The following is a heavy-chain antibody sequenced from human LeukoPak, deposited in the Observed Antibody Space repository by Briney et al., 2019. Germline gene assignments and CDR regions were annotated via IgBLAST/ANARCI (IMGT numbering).Heavy chain of an antibody. CDR1: GFTFSIYG. CDR3: AKDSTNYADYARPDF. D-gene: IGHD4-17*01. J-gene: IGHJ4*02. CDR2: VRYDGTNK. Sequence: GGSLRLSCAASGFTFSIYGMHWVRQAPGKGLEWVAFVRYDGTNKYYADSVKGQFTISRDNSKNTLYLQMNSLRPEDTAVYYCAKDSTNYADYARPDFWGQGTLATVSS. V-gene: IGHV3-30*02.